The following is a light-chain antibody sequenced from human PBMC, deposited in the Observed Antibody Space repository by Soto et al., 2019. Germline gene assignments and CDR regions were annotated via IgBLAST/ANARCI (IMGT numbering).Light chain of an antibody. J-gene: IGKJ1*01. V-gene: IGKV1-5*03. CDR2: KAS. Sequence: DIQMNRSPSTLSASVGDRVTINCRASRSISSWLAWYQQKPGKAPKVLIYKASNLQSGVPSRFSGSGSGTDFTLTISSLQPDDFATYYCQQCNSYPPTFGQGTRWIS. CDR3: QQCNSYPPT. CDR1: RSISSW.